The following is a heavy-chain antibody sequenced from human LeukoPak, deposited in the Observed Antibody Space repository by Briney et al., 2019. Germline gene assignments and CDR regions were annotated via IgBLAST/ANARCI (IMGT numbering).Heavy chain of an antibody. CDR1: GYTFTSYA. CDR2: INAGNGNT. J-gene: IGHJ4*02. D-gene: IGHD3-9*01. V-gene: IGHV1-3*01. Sequence: GASVKVSCKASGYTFTSYAMHWVRQAPGQRLEWMGWINAGNGNTKYSQKFQGRVTITRDTSASTAYMELSSLRSEDTAVYYCARDRGYYDILTGYYSPYYFDYWGQGTLVTVSS. CDR3: ARDRGYYDILTGYYSPYYFDY.